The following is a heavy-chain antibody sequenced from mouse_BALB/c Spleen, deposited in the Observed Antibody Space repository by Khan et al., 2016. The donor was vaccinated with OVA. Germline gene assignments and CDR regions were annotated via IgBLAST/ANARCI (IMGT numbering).Heavy chain of an antibody. CDR1: GYTFTSYW. J-gene: IGHJ2*01. CDR3: TRGEYDGDY. D-gene: IGHD2-14*01. V-gene: IGHV1S22*01. CDR2: IYPGRGST. Sequence: LQQPGSELVRPGASVQLSCKASGYTFTSYWMHWVKQRPGQGLEWIGNIYPGRGSTNYDEKFKSKATLTVDTSSSTAYMQLSSLTSEDSAVDYCTRGEYDGDYWGQGTTLTVAS.